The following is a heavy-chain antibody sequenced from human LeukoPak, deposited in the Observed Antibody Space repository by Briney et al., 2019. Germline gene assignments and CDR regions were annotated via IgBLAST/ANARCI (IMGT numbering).Heavy chain of an antibody. Sequence: ASVKVSCKASGYTFTSYDINWGRQATGQGLEWMGWMNPNSGNTGYAQKFQGRVTMTRNTSISTAYMELSSLRSEDTAVYYCARGGDYYGSGSYYTGLDYWGQGTLVTVSS. D-gene: IGHD3-10*01. CDR2: MNPNSGNT. J-gene: IGHJ4*02. CDR1: GYTFTSYD. CDR3: ARGGDYYGSGSYYTGLDY. V-gene: IGHV1-8*01.